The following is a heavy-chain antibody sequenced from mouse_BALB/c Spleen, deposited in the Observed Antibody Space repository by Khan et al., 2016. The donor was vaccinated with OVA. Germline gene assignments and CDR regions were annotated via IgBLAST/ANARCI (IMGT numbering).Heavy chain of an antibody. V-gene: IGHV1-80*01. CDR1: GYAFSSYW. Sequence: QVQLQQSGAELVRPGSSVKISCKASGYAFSSYWMNWVKQRPGQGLEWIGQIYPGDGNTHYNGNFKGKATLTVDKSSSTAYMQLSSLTSDDSAVYFCARLGYWLAYWGQGTLVTVSA. CDR3: ARLGYWLAY. J-gene: IGHJ3*01. CDR2: IYPGDGNT. D-gene: IGHD2-14*01.